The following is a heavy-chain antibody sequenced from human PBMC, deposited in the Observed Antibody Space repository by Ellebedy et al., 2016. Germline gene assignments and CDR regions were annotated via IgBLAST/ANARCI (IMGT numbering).Heavy chain of an antibody. CDR2: IYYSGST. Sequence: SETLSLTCAVYGGSFSGYYWSWIRQPPGKGLEWIGYIYYSGSTNYNPSLKSRVTISVDTSKNQFSLKLSSVTAADTAVYYCARGRRVRGNGAFDIWGQGTMVTVSS. D-gene: IGHD3-10*01. CDR1: GGSFSGYY. J-gene: IGHJ3*02. CDR3: ARGRRVRGNGAFDI. V-gene: IGHV4-59*12.